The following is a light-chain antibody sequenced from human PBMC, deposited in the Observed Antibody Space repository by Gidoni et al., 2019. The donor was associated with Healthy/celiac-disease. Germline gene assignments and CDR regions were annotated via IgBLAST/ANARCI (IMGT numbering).Light chain of an antibody. J-gene: IGKJ5*01. CDR1: QGISSY. V-gene: IGKV1-9*01. Sequence: DIQLTQSPSFLSASVGDRVTITCRASQGISSYLAWYQQKPGKAPKLLIYAASTLQGGVPSRFSGSGSGTEFTLTISSLQPEDFATYYCQQLKSYPPITFGQXTRLEIK. CDR2: AAS. CDR3: QQLKSYPPIT.